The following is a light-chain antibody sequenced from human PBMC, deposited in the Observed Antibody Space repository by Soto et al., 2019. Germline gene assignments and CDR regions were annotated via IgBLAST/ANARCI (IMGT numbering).Light chain of an antibody. CDR3: QQHATSPLT. V-gene: IGKV3-20*01. Sequence: EIVLTQSPGTPSLSPGEGATLSCRASQSVGNNYLAWYQQKPGQAPRLLIFGASSRATGIPDRFSGSGSGTDFTLTISRLEPEDFAVYYCQQHATSPLTFGGGTKVDIK. CDR1: QSVGNNY. J-gene: IGKJ4*01. CDR2: GAS.